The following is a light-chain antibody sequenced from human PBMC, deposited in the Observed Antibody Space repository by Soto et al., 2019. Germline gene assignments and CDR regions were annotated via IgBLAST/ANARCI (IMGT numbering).Light chain of an antibody. Sequence: DIPMTQSPSTLSASVGDRVTITCRASQNINNWLAWYQQKAGKAPKLLIFGSSTLETGVPSRFSGGGSGTEFTLTISGLQPEDFATYYCQQYDTFSYSFGQGTKLEI. J-gene: IGKJ2*03. CDR2: GSS. CDR3: QQYDTFSYS. V-gene: IGKV1-5*03. CDR1: QNINNW.